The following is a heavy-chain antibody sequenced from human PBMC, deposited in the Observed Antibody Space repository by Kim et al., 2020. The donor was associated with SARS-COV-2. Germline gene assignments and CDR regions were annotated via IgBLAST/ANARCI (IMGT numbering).Heavy chain of an antibody. CDR2: INPSGGST. J-gene: IGHJ5*02. D-gene: IGHD2-21*02. V-gene: IGHV1-46*01. CDR3: ARDVYCGGDCLRFGWFDP. CDR1: GYTFTSYY. Sequence: ASVKVSCKASGYTFTSYYMHWVRQAPGQGLEWMGIINPSGGSTSYAQKFQGRVTMTRDTSTSTVYMELSSLRSEDTAVYYCARDVYCGGDCLRFGWFDPWGQGTLVTVSS.